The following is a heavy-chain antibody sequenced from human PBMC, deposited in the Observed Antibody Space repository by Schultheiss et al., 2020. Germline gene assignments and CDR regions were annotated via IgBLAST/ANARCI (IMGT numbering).Heavy chain of an antibody. CDR3: ARARPYNWNDGSYFDY. Sequence: SVKVSGKASGGTFSSYAISWVRQAPGQGLEWMGGIIPIFGTANYAQKFQGRVTITADESTSTAYMELSSLRSEDTAVYYCARARPYNWNDGSYFDYWGQGTLVTVSS. D-gene: IGHD1-20*01. V-gene: IGHV1-69*13. CDR2: IIPIFGTA. J-gene: IGHJ4*02. CDR1: GGTFSSYA.